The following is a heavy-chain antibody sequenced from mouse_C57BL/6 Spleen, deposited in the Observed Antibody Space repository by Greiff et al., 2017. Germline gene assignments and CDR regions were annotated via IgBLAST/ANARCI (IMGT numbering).Heavy chain of an antibody. CDR1: GYTFTSYW. CDR3: ARHEYYAMDY. Sequence: QVQLQQPGAELVMPGASVKLSCKASGYTFTSYWMHWVKQRPGQGLEWIGEIDPSDSYTNYNQKFKGKSTLTVDKSSSTAYMQLSSLTSEDSAVYYCARHEYYAMDYWGQGTSVTVSS. J-gene: IGHJ4*01. CDR2: IDPSDSYT. V-gene: IGHV1-69*01.